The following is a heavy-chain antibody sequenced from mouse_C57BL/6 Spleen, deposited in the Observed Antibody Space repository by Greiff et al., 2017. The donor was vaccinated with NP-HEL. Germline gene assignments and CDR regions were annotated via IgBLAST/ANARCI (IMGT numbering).Heavy chain of an antibody. D-gene: IGHD2-1*01. CDR3: ARLYGTAWFAY. J-gene: IGHJ3*01. CDR1: GYTFTSYD. CDR2: IYPRDGST. Sequence: VQLQESGPELVKPGASVKLSCKASGYTFTSYDINWVKQRPGQGLEWIGWIYPRDGSTKYNEKFKGKATLTVDTSSSTAYMELHSLTSEDSAVYFCARLYGTAWFAYWGQGTLVTVSA. V-gene: IGHV1-85*01.